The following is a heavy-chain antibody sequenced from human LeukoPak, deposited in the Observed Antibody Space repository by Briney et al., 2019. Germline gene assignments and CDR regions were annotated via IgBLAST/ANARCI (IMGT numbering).Heavy chain of an antibody. CDR2: LSSGGPT. V-gene: IGHV4-39*01. CDR3: ARRNILSGYYHFDY. J-gene: IGHJ4*01. CDR1: GVSITSINYY. Sequence: SDPLSLTCTVSGVSITSINYYWAWIRQPPGKGLEWIGSLSSGGPTYNNPSLESRTSISADTSSNQLFLKLTSVTAADTAVYFCARRNILSGYYHFDYWGHGTLVTVSS. D-gene: IGHD3-9*01.